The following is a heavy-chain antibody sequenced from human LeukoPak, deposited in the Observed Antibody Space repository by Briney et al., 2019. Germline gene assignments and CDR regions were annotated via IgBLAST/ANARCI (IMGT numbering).Heavy chain of an antibody. J-gene: IGHJ4*02. V-gene: IGHV1-69*05. CDR3: ASSLYYYDTGVGHYYFGY. Sequence: SVKVSCKASGGTFSSYAISWVRQATEQGLEWMERIIPIFGTANYAQKFQGRVTITTDESTSTAYMELSSLRSEDTAVYYCASSLYYYDTGVGHYYFGYWGQGTLVTVSS. CDR1: GGTFSSYA. D-gene: IGHD3-22*01. CDR2: IIPIFGTA.